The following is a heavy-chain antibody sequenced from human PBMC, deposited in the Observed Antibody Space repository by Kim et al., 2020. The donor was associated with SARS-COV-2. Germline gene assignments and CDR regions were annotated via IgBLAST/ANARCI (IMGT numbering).Heavy chain of an antibody. J-gene: IGHJ4*02. CDR3: ARVSSYYDFWSGYLTPDY. CDR1: GGSISSYY. CDR2: IYYSGST. V-gene: IGHV4-59*13. D-gene: IGHD3-3*01. Sequence: SETLSLTCTVSGGSISSYYWSWIRQPPGKGLEWIGYIYYSGSTNYNPSLKSRVTISVDTSKNQFPLMLSSVTAADTAVFYCARVSSYYDFWSGYLTPDYWGQGTLVTVSS.